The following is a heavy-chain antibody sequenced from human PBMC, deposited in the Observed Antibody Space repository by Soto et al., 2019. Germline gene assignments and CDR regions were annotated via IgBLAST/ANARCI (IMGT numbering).Heavy chain of an antibody. J-gene: IGHJ5*02. D-gene: IGHD1-26*01. CDR3: ARNSGSYYRWFDP. CDR2: IYYSGST. Sequence: SVTKSVTCPVSGGNLICYDWRWIRQPTGKGLEWIGYIYYSGSTNYNPSLKSRVTISVDTSKNQFSLKLNSVTAADTAVYYCARNSGSYYRWFDPWGQGTLVTVSS. V-gene: IGHV4-59*01. CDR1: GGNLICYD.